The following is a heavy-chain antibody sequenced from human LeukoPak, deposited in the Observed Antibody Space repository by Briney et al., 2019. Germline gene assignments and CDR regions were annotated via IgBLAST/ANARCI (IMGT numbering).Heavy chain of an antibody. V-gene: IGHV3-23*01. J-gene: IGHJ4*02. D-gene: IGHD1-26*01. Sequence: GGSLRLSCAASGFSFSINAMTWVRQAPGKGLEWVSTIGDTDIVSHYADSVKGRFTISRDNSRNTLYLQMNSLRADDTAVYYCAKDQAPTVGATDYWGQGTLVTDSS. CDR2: IGDTDIVS. CDR1: GFSFSINA. CDR3: AKDQAPTVGATDY.